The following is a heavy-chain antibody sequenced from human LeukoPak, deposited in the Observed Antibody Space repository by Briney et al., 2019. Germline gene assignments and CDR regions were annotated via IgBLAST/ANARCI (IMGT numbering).Heavy chain of an antibody. V-gene: IGHV4-34*01. CDR1: GGSFSGYY. CDR2: INHSGSP. J-gene: IGHJ5*02. Sequence: PSETLSLTCAVYGGSFSGYYWSWIRQPPGKGLEWNGEINHSGSPNYNPSRKSRVTISVDTSKNQFSLKLSSVAAADTAVYYCARHKRNGHSSSFSRRVVNWFDPWGQGTLVTVSS. D-gene: IGHD6-13*01. CDR3: ARHKRNGHSSSFSRRVVNWFDP.